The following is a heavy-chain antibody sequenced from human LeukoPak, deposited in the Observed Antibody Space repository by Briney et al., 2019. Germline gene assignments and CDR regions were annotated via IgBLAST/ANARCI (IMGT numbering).Heavy chain of an antibody. J-gene: IGHJ4*02. CDR1: GDSVSSNSAA. Sequence: SQTLSLTCAISGDSVSSNSAAWNWIRQSPSRGLEWLGRTYYRSKWYNDYAVSVKSRITINPDTPKNQFSLQLNSVTPEDTAVYYCARDYDYVWGSHFDYWGQGTLVTVSS. CDR3: ARDYDYVWGSHFDY. V-gene: IGHV6-1*01. D-gene: IGHD3-16*01. CDR2: TYYRSKWYN.